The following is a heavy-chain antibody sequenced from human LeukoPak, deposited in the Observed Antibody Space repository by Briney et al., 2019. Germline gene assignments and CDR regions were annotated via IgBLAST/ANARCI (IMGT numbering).Heavy chain of an antibody. D-gene: IGHD1-14*01. J-gene: IGHJ4*02. Sequence: ASVKVSCKASGYTFPCYYMHWVRQAPGQGLEWMGWINPNSGGTNYAQKFQGWVTMTRDTSISTAYMELSRLRSDDTAVYYCARATRTRTPYYFDYWGQGTLVTVSS. CDR2: INPNSGGT. CDR3: ARATRTRTPYYFDY. CDR1: GYTFPCYY. V-gene: IGHV1-2*04.